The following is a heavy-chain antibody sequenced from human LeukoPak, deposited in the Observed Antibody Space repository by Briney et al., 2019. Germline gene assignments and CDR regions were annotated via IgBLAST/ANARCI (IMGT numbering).Heavy chain of an antibody. CDR2: IYSGDIT. V-gene: IGHV3-53*01. D-gene: IGHD5-18*01. CDR1: GFTVSSNY. Sequence: GGSLRLSCAASGFTVSSNYMSWVRQAPGKGLEWVSVIYSGDITYYADSVKGRFTISRDNSKNTLYLQMNSLRAEHTAVYYCARGEGYNYGYIDYWGQGTLVTVSS. CDR3: ARGEGYNYGYIDY. J-gene: IGHJ4*02.